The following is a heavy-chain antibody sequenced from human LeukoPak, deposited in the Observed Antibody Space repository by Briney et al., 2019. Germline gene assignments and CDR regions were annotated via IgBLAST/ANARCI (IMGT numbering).Heavy chain of an antibody. J-gene: IGHJ4*02. CDR3: ARVGQYGSGSYLLDY. CDR1: GYSISSGYY. Sequence: SETLSLTCTVSGYSISSGYYWGWIRQPPGKGLEWIASIYHSGSTYYNPSLKSRVTISVDTSKNQFSLKLSSVTAADTAVYYCARVGQYGSGSYLLDYWGQGTLVTVSS. V-gene: IGHV4-38-2*02. CDR2: IYHSGST. D-gene: IGHD3-10*01.